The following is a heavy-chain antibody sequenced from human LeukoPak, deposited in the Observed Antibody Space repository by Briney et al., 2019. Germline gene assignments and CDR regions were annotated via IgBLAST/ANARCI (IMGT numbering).Heavy chain of an antibody. V-gene: IGHV3-43*02. CDR1: GFTFDDYA. CDR2: FCGDGGST. CDR3: AKDIGSGVVTVAGMGV. J-gene: IGHJ6*02. Sequence: PGGSLRLSCAASGFTFDDYAMHWVRHVPGEGLEWVSHFCGDGGSTYYADPMKGGFTISRDNSKNSLYLQMNSLRTEDTALYYCAKDIGSGVVTVAGMGVWGQGTTVTVSS. D-gene: IGHD2-21*02.